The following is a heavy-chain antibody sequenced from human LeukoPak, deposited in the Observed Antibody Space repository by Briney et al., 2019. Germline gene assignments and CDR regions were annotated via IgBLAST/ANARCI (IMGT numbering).Heavy chain of an antibody. J-gene: IGHJ4*02. CDR2: ISSSGSTI. CDR1: GFTFSSYA. Sequence: QPGGSLRLSCAASGFTFSSYAMSWVRQAPGKGLEWVSYISSSGSTIYYADSVKGRFTISRDNAKNSLYLQMNSLRAEDTAVYYCARDPDWDSSGYYWDYWGQGTLVTVSS. CDR3: ARDPDWDSSGYYWDY. D-gene: IGHD3-22*01. V-gene: IGHV3-48*03.